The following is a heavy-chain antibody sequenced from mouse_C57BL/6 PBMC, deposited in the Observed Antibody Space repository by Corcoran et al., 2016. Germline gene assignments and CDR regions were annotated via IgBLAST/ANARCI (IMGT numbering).Heavy chain of an antibody. D-gene: IGHD1-1*01. CDR1: GYTFTDYH. J-gene: IGHJ2*01. CDR3: ARSITTVPYYFDY. Sequence: EVQLQQSGPVLVKPGASVKMSCKASGYTFTDYHMNWVKQSHGKSLEWIGVINPYNGGTSYNQKFKGKATLTVDKSSSTAYMELNSLTSEDSAVYYCARSITTVPYYFDYWGQGTTLTVSS. V-gene: IGHV1-19*01. CDR2: INPYNGGT.